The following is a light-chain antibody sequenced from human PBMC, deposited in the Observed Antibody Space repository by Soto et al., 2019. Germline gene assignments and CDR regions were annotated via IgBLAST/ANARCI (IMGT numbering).Light chain of an antibody. CDR1: SSDVGGYNF. CDR2: EVS. V-gene: IGLV2-14*01. Sequence: QSALTQPASVSGSPGQSITISCIGTSSDVGGYNFVSWYQQHPGKAPKLMIYEVSNRPSGVSTRFSGSKSGNTASLTISGLQAEAEAAYSGSHYGATGILLFAEGPKVTV. CDR3: SHYGATGILL. J-gene: IGLJ2*01.